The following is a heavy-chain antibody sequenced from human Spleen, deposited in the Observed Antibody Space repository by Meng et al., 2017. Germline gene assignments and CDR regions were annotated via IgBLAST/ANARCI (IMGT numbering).Heavy chain of an antibody. CDR3: ASFGPRDEEYYYDGSGYLARDY. J-gene: IGHJ4*02. CDR1: GFTFSDYY. V-gene: IGHV3-11*04. D-gene: IGHD3-22*01. Sequence: GESLKISCAASGFTFSDYYMSWIRQAPGKGLEWVSYISSSGSTIYYADSVKGRFTISRDNAKNSLYLQMNSLRAEDTAVYYCASFGPRDEEYYYDGSGYLARDYWGQGTLVTVSS. CDR2: ISSSGSTI.